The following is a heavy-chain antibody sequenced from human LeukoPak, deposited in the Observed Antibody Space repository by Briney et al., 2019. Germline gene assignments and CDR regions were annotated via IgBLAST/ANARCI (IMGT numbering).Heavy chain of an antibody. CDR3: ARQGSGNYLSPVNY. D-gene: IGHD1-26*01. Sequence: SQTLSLTCAVSGASIGSAYWNWIRQSAGKGLDLIGRIYTSGTTKYNPSLKSRVTISVDTSKNQFSLKLSSVTAADTAVYYCARQGSGNYLSPVNYWGQGTLVTVSS. CDR1: GASIGSAY. J-gene: IGHJ4*02. V-gene: IGHV4-59*10. CDR2: IYTSGTT.